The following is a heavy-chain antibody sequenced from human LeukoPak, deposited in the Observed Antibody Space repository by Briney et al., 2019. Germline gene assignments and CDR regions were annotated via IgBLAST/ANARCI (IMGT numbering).Heavy chain of an antibody. D-gene: IGHD2-2*01. V-gene: IGHV1-2*02. CDR3: ARYVADIVVVPAAPYMDV. Sequence: GASVKVSCKASGYTFTGYYMHWVRQAPGQGLEWMGWINPNSGGTNYAQKFQGRVTMTRDTSISTAYMELSGLRSDDTAVYYCARYVADIVVVPAAPYMDVWGKGTTVTIS. CDR1: GYTFTGYY. CDR2: INPNSGGT. J-gene: IGHJ6*03.